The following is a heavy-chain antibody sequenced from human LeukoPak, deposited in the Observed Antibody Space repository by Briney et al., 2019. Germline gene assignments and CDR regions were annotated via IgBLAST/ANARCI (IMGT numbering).Heavy chain of an antibody. V-gene: IGHV5-51*01. CDR1: GYPFTTSW. CDR2: IYAGNSDA. Sequence: GESLKISCQGFGYPFTTSWIGGGRQLPGKGVEWTAIIYAGNSDAKYSPSFQGQVSISTDRSISTAYLHWSSLKASDTAIYYCAIINHPDGRVYWGQGTLVTVSS. J-gene: IGHJ4*02. CDR3: AIINHPDGRVY. D-gene: IGHD5-24*01.